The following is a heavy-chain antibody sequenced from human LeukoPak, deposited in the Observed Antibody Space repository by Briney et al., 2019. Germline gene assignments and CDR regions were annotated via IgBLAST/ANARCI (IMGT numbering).Heavy chain of an antibody. J-gene: IGHJ6*03. CDR2: IYYSGST. Sequence: PSETLSLTCTVSGGSISSYYWSWIRQPPGKGLEWIGYIYYSGSTNYNPSLMSRVTISVDTSKNQFSLKLSSVTAADTAVYYCARDNWDSGRYYYMDVWGKGTTVTVSS. V-gene: IGHV4-59*01. D-gene: IGHD7-27*01. CDR1: GGSISSYY. CDR3: ARDNWDSGRYYYMDV.